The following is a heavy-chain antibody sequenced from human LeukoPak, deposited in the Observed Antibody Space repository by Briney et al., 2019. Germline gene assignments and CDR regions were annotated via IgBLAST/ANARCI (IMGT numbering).Heavy chain of an antibody. V-gene: IGHV1-2*04. D-gene: IGHD2-2*01. CDR2: INPNSGGT. J-gene: IGHJ4*02. CDR3: ARSAGGYCSSTSCLVYYFDY. Sequence: ASVKVSCKASGYTFTGYYMHWVRQAPGQGLEWMGWINPNSGGTNYAQKFQGWVTMTRDTSISTAYMELSRLRSDDTAVYYCARSAGGYCSSTSCLVYYFDYWGQGTLVTVS. CDR1: GYTFTGYY.